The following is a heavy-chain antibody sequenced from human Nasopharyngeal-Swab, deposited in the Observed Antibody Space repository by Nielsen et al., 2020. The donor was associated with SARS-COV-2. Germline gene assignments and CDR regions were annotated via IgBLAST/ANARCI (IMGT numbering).Heavy chain of an antibody. Sequence: LSLTCAASGFTFSSYAMHWVRQAPGKGLEWVAVISYDGSNKYYADSVKGRFTISRDNSKNTLYLQMNSLRAEDTAVYYCARAFMITFGGVIVTPPDYWGQGTLVTVSS. D-gene: IGHD3-16*02. J-gene: IGHJ4*02. CDR1: GFTFSSYA. CDR3: ARAFMITFGGVIVTPPDY. V-gene: IGHV3-30*04. CDR2: ISYDGSNK.